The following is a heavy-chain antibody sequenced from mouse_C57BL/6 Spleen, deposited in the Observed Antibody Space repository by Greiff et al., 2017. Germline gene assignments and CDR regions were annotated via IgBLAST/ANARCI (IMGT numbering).Heavy chain of an antibody. J-gene: IGHJ2*01. D-gene: IGHD4-1*01. CDR3: ARVGPHFDY. CDR2: INYDGSST. CDR1: GFTFSDYY. Sequence: EVKVVESEGGLVQPGSSMKLSCTASGFTFSDYYMAWVRQVPEKGLEWVANINYDGSSTYYLDSLKSRFIISRDNAKNILYLQMSSLKSEDTATYYCARVGPHFDYWGQGTTLTVSS. V-gene: IGHV5-16*01.